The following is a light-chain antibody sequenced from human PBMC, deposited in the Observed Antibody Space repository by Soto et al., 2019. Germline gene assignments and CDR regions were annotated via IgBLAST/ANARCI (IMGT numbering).Light chain of an antibody. CDR2: DVS. CDR3: CSYAGTFYV. Sequence: QSVLTQPRSVSGSRGQSVTISWTGTSSDFGGYNYVSWYQHHPGKAPKLMIYDVSERPSGVPDRFSGSKSGNTASLTISGLQAEDEADYYCCSYAGTFYVFGTGTKVTVL. V-gene: IGLV2-11*01. CDR1: SSDFGGYNY. J-gene: IGLJ1*01.